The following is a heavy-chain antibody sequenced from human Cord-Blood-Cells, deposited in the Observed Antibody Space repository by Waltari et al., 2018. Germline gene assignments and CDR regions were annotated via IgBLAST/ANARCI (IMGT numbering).Heavy chain of an antibody. D-gene: IGHD6-19*01. CDR3: TTETTRGAGLDY. CDR1: GFTFSNAW. V-gene: IGHV3-15*01. J-gene: IGHJ4*02. Sequence: EVQLVESGGGLVKPGGSLRLSCAASGFTFSNAWMSWVRQAPGKGLEWVGRIKSKTDGGTTDYAAPVKGRFTISRDYSKNTLYLQMNSLKTEDTAVYYCTTETTRGAGLDYWGQGTLVTVSS. CDR2: IKSKTDGGTT.